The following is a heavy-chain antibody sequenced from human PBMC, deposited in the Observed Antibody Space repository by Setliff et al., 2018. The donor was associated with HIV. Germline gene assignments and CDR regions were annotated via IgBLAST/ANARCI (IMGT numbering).Heavy chain of an antibody. CDR3: AKFADSSGYYPIHDAFDI. V-gene: IGHV3-30*02. CDR1: GFTFSSYA. J-gene: IGHJ3*02. Sequence: GGSLRLSCAASGFTFSSYAMHWVRQAPGKGLEWVAFIRDDGHYKYYSEFAKGRFTISRDNSKNTLHLQMNSLRAEDTAVYYCAKFADSSGYYPIHDAFDIWGRGTRVTVSS. D-gene: IGHD3-22*01. CDR2: IRDDGHYK.